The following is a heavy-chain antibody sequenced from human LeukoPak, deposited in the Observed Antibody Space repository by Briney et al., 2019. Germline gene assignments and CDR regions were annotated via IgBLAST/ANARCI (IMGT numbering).Heavy chain of an antibody. Sequence: ASVKVSCKASGYTFTSYDINWVRQATGQGLEWMGWMNPNSGNTGYAQKFQGRVTMTRNTSISTAYMELSSLRSEDTAVYYCARLRKYYDILTGYSVVLDYWGQGTLVTVSS. D-gene: IGHD3-9*01. CDR1: GYTFTSYD. CDR3: ARLRKYYDILTGYSVVLDY. J-gene: IGHJ4*02. CDR2: MNPNSGNT. V-gene: IGHV1-8*01.